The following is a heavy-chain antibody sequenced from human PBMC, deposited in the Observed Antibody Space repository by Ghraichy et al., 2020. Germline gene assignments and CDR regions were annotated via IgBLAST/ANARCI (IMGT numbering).Heavy chain of an antibody. Sequence: GGSLRLSCAASGFPLSSYWMHWVRQAPGKGLVWVSRIKSVGSSTTYADSVKGRFTISRDNAKNTLYLQMNSLRADDTAVYYCAREYCSGGRCFFGTGGSHFDYWGQGTLVTVSS. CDR2: IKSVGSST. J-gene: IGHJ4*02. V-gene: IGHV3-74*01. CDR1: GFPLSSYW. D-gene: IGHD2-15*01. CDR3: AREYCSGGRCFFGTGGSHFDY.